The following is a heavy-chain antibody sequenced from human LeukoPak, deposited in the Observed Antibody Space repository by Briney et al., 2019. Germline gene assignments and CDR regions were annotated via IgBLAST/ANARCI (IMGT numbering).Heavy chain of an antibody. J-gene: IGHJ4*02. V-gene: IGHV3-23*01. CDR3: AKDIVVVTAIPAPV. CDR2: ISGSGGST. D-gene: IGHD2-21*02. CDR1: GFTFSSYA. Sequence: GGSLRLSCAASGFTFSSYAMSWVRQAPGKGLEWVSAISGSGGSTYYADSVKGRFTISRDNSKNTLYLQMNSLRAEDAAVYYCAKDIVVVTAIPAPVWGQGTLVTVSS.